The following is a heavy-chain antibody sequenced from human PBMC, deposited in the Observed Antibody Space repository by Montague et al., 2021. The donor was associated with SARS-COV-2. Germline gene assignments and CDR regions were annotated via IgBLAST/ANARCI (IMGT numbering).Heavy chain of an antibody. V-gene: IGHV4-4*02. Sequence: SETLSLTCAVSDGFISSPNWWNWVRQPPGKGLEWIGEIYYTGNTNYNPSLKSRVTIFIDKSKNHFSLQLSSVTAADTAVYYCARGGTYHYGMDAWGQGTTVAVSS. D-gene: IGHD3-16*01. CDR1: DGFISSPNW. J-gene: IGHJ6*02. CDR2: IYYTGNT. CDR3: ARGGTYHYGMDA.